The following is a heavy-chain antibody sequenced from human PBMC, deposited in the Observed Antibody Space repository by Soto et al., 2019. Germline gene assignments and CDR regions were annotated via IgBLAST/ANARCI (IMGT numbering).Heavy chain of an antibody. CDR3: AAESAYGGNPLAFLY. V-gene: IGHV1-69*01. Sequence: QVQLVQSGAEVKRPGSSVRVSCKASEDTFSSYAISWVRQAPGQGLDWMGGIIHFFNTPNYAKKFQGRVTITADESTSTAYMELSSLRSEDTAIYYCAAESAYGGNPLAFLYWGQGTLVTVSS. D-gene: IGHD1-26*01. CDR1: EDTFSSYA. J-gene: IGHJ4*02. CDR2: IIHFFNTP.